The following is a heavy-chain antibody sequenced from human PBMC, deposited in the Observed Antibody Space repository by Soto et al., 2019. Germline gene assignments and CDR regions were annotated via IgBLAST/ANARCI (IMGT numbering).Heavy chain of an antibody. CDR1: GFTFTSYG. D-gene: IGHD3-16*01. V-gene: IGHV3-23*01. Sequence: GGSLRLSCAASGFTFTSYGMCWVRQAPGKGPEWVSGINRIGDSTYYADSVKGRFTISRDDSKSTVNLQMKNLRVDDTALYYCAKVRGMVSPDYWGQGTQVTVSS. J-gene: IGHJ4*02. CDR3: AKVRGMVSPDY. CDR2: INRIGDST.